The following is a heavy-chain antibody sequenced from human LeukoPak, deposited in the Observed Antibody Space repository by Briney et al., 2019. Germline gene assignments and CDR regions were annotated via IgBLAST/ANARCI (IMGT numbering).Heavy chain of an antibody. V-gene: IGHV1-2*02. Sequence: ASVKVSCKASGYTFTVYYMHWVRQAPGQGLEWMGWINPNSGGTNYAQKFQGRVTMTRDTSISTAYMELSRLRSDDTAVYYCARDYHGSGSGALFDYWGQGTLVTVSS. CDR3: ARDYHGSGSGALFDY. D-gene: IGHD3-10*01. CDR2: INPNSGGT. J-gene: IGHJ4*02. CDR1: GYTFTVYY.